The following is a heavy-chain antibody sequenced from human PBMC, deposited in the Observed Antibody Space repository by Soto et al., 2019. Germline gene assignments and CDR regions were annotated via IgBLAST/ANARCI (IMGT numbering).Heavy chain of an antibody. D-gene: IGHD3-10*01. V-gene: IGHV1-8*01. CDR3: ASVLVGFGDRKLDAFDI. CDR2: MNPNSGNT. J-gene: IGHJ3*02. CDR1: GYTFTSYD. Sequence: QVQLVQSGAEVKKPGASVKVSCKASGYTFTSYDINWVRQATGQGLEWMGWMNPNSGNTGYAQKLQGRVTMTRNTSISTAYMELSSLRSEDTAVFYCASVLVGFGDRKLDAFDISRQGTMVTVSS.